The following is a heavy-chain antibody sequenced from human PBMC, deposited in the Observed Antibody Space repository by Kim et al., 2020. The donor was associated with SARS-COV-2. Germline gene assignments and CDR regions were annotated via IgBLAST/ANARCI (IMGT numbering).Heavy chain of an antibody. CDR3: ARAETRITIFGVVIILAFDT. J-gene: IGHJ3*02. Sequence: RVTISVDTSKNQFSLKLSSVTAADTAVYYCARAETRITIFGVVIILAFDTWGQGTLVTVSS. V-gene: IGHV4-31*02. D-gene: IGHD3-3*01.